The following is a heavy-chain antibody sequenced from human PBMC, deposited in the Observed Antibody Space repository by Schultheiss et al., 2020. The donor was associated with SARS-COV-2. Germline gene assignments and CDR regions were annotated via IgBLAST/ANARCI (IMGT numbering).Heavy chain of an antibody. CDR2: INHSGST. J-gene: IGHJ6*03. CDR1: GGSISSGGYY. Sequence: SETLSLTCTVSGGSISSGGYYWSWIRQPPGKGLEWIGEINHSGSTNYNPSLKSRVTISVDTSKNQFSLKLSSVTAADTAVYYCARLTGIVVVPAAIPPYYYYYMDVWGKGTTVTVSS. CDR3: ARLTGIVVVPAAIPPYYYYYMDV. V-gene: IGHV4-39*07. D-gene: IGHD2-2*01.